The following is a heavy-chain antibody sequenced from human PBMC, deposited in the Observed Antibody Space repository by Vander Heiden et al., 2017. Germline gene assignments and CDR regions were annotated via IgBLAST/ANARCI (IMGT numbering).Heavy chain of an antibody. D-gene: IGHD3-16*01. V-gene: IGHV3-21*01. CDR2: ISSGATYK. J-gene: IGHJ4*02. CDR3: ARDLSSTWGTFDF. Sequence: VHLVSSAGVLVKPGGSLILSFAASVFTFSNYNMNWVRQAPGKGLEWVSSISSGATYKYYADSVKGRFTISRDNAKNSLDLQMSSLRVEDTAVYYCARDLSSTWGTFDFWGQGTLVSVSS. CDR1: VFTFSNYN.